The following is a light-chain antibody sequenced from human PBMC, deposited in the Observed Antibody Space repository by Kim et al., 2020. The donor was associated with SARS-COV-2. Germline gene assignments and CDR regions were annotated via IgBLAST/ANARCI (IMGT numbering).Light chain of an antibody. CDR1: QDIRND. Sequence: ASVGKRVTITCRASQDIRNDLGWYQQNPGRAPKRLISGASSLQSGVPSRFSGSGSGTEFTLTISSLQPEDFATYFCLQHNTYPITFGQGTRLEIK. CDR3: LQHNTYPIT. CDR2: GAS. J-gene: IGKJ5*01. V-gene: IGKV1-17*01.